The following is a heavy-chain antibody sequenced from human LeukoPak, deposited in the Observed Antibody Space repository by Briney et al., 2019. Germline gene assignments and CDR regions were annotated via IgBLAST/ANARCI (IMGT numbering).Heavy chain of an antibody. CDR2: IYSGGTT. CDR3: ARHGATELLNDY. V-gene: IGHV3-53*01. Sequence: PGGSLRLSCAASGFTVSSNYMNWVRQAPGKGLEWVSVIYSGGTTYYADSVKGRFTISRDNSKNTLYLQMNSLRAEDTAVYYCARHGATELLNDYWGQGTLVTVSS. CDR1: GFTVSSNY. J-gene: IGHJ4*02. D-gene: IGHD2-15*01.